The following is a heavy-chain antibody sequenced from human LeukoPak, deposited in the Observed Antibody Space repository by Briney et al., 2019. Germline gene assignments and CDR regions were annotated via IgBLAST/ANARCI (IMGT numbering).Heavy chain of an antibody. CDR3: ARVFARGGEISGSYYYY. CDR2: IIPMFGTA. CDR1: GGTFSSYA. V-gene: IGHV1-69*05. J-gene: IGHJ4*02. D-gene: IGHD1-26*01. Sequence: GAPVKVSCKASGGTFSSYAISWVRQAPGQGLEWMGGIIPMFGTANYAQKFQGRVTITTDESTSTAYMELSSLGSEDTAMYYCARVFARGGEISGSYYYYWGQGTLVTVSS.